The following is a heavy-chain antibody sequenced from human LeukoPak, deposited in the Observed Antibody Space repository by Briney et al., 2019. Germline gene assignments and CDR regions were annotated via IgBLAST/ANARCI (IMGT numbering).Heavy chain of an antibody. CDR3: ARGLGYCSSTSCYFYWFDP. J-gene: IGHJ5*02. CDR1: AGSISIGDYY. V-gene: IGHV4-30-4*08. CDR2: IYYSGST. D-gene: IGHD2-2*03. Sequence: PSQTLSLTCTVSAGSISIGDYYWRWIRQPPVKGLEWIGYIYYSGSTYYNRSLKSRVTMSVDTSKNQFSLKLSSVTAADTAVYYCARGLGYCSSTSCYFYWFDPWGQGTLVTVSS.